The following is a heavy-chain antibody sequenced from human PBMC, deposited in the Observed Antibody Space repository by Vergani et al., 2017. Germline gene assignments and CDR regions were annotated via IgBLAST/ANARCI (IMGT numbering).Heavy chain of an antibody. J-gene: IGHJ6*03. D-gene: IGHD7-27*01. CDR2: ISAYNGNT. Sequence: QVQLVQSGAEVKKPGASVKVSCKASGYTFTSYGISWVRQAPGQGLEWMGWISAYNGNTNYAQKLQGRVTMTTDTSTSTAYMELRRLRSDDTAVYYGARETPILATGDYYYMDVWGKGTTVTVSS. CDR1: GYTFTSYG. V-gene: IGHV1-18*01. CDR3: ARETPILATGDYYYMDV.